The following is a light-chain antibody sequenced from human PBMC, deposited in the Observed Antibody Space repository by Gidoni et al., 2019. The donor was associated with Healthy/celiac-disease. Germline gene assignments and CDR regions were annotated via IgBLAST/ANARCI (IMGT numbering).Light chain of an antibody. CDR1: KLGDKY. CDR2: QDS. Sequence: SSALTHPPPVSVSPGQTASITCPGDKLGDKYAGWYQQKPGQSPILFIYQDSKRPSGIPERFSGTNAGNTATLTIRGTQAMDEADYYCQGWDSSTVVFGGGTKLTVL. V-gene: IGLV3-1*01. CDR3: QGWDSSTVV. J-gene: IGLJ2*01.